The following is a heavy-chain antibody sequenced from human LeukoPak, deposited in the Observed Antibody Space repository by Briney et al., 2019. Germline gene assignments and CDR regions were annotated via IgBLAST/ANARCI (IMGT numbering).Heavy chain of an antibody. J-gene: IGHJ5*02. D-gene: IGHD5-18*01. CDR1: GGSTSSYY. Sequence: SETLSLTCTLSGGSTSSYYWSWIRQPPRKGLEWSGYIYYSGSTNYNPSLKSRVTISVDTSKNQFSLKLSSVTAADTAVYYCARDRGAMDYNWFDPWGQGTLVTVSS. V-gene: IGHV4-59*01. CDR2: IYYSGST. CDR3: ARDRGAMDYNWFDP.